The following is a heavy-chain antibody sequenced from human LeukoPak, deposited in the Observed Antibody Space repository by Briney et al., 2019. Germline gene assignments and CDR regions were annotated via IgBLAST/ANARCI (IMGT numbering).Heavy chain of an antibody. J-gene: IGHJ4*02. CDR3: ARVLWFGDAYFDY. CDR2: ISSSSSTI. CDR1: GFTFSSYS. Sequence: GGSLRLSCAASGFTFSSYSMNWVRQAPGKGLERVSYISSSSSTIYYADCVKGRFTISRDNAKNSLYLQMNSLRAEDTAVYYCARVLWFGDAYFDYWGQGTLVTVSS. V-gene: IGHV3-48*01. D-gene: IGHD3-10*01.